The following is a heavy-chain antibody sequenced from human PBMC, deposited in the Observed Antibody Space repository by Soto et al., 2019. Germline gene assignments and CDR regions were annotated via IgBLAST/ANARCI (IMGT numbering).Heavy chain of an antibody. J-gene: IGHJ6*02. CDR1: GVSFSGYY. Sequence: SETLSLTCAVYGVSFSGYYWSWIRQPPGKGLEWIGEINHSGSTNYNPSLKSRVTISVDTSKNQFSLKLSSVTAADTAVYYCARGLYCSGGSCYPTTKRYYYYYGMDVWGQGTTVTVSS. CDR3: ARGLYCSGGSCYPTTKRYYYYYGMDV. D-gene: IGHD2-15*01. CDR2: INHSGST. V-gene: IGHV4-34*01.